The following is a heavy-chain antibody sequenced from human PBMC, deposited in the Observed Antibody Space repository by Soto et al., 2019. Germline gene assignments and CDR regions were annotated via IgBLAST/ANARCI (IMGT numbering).Heavy chain of an antibody. CDR1: GSAFGPWP. V-gene: IGHV3-23*01. CDR2: ISASGDTT. J-gene: IGHJ4*02. D-gene: IGHD3-22*01. Sequence: EVQLLESGGGLFRPGGPWKPYGPASGSAFGPWPLGGVRQAQGKGWEWVSSISASGDTTHYAESVRGRFTISRDNSRNTLHLQMSSLTAEDTAIYSCAAQATGYFVPFDFWGRGTLVTVSS. CDR3: AAQATGYFVPFDF.